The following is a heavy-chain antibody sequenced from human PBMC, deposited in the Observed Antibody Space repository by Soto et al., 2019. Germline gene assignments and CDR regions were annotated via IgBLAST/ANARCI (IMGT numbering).Heavy chain of an antibody. CDR1: GFTFSSYA. J-gene: IGHJ6*03. Sequence: GGSLRLSCAASGFTFSSYAMSWVRQAPGKGLEWVSAISGSGGSTYYADSVKGRFTISRDNSKNTLYLQMNSLRAEDTAVYYCAKDHVSSTHYYYYMDVWGKGTTVTVSS. CDR2: ISGSGGST. V-gene: IGHV3-23*01. CDR3: AKDHVSSTHYYYYMDV. D-gene: IGHD6-13*01.